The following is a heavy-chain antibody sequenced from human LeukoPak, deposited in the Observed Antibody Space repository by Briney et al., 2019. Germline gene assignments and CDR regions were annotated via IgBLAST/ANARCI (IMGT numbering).Heavy chain of an antibody. V-gene: IGHV1-2*06. CDR2: INPNSGGT. D-gene: IGHD3-22*01. CDR3: ARARLVYDSSGYYPH. Sequence: ASVKVSCKASGYTFTGYYMHWVRQAPGQGLEWMGRINPNSGGTNYAQKFQGRVTVTRDTSISTAYMELSRLRSDDTAVYYCARARLVYDSSGYYPHWGQGTLVTVSS. CDR1: GYTFTGYY. J-gene: IGHJ4*02.